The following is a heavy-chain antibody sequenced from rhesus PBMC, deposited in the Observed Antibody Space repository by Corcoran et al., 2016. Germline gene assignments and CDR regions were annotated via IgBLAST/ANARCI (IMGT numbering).Heavy chain of an antibody. Sequence: DVQLVESGGGLVKPGGSLRLSCVASGFTFSSYEIHWVRQAPGKGLEWVPAICESCATTYYSESVKGRFTISRDNAKNSVFLQMNSLRTEDTAVYFCARKTVTTGWYFDLWGPGTPIPISS. D-gene: IGHD4-23*01. CDR1: GFTFSSYE. V-gene: IGHV3-100*02. J-gene: IGHJ2*01. CDR3: ARKTVTTGWYFDL. CDR2: ICESCATT.